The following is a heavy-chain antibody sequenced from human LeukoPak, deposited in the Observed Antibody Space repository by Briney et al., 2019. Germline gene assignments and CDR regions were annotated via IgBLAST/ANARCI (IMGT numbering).Heavy chain of an antibody. Sequence: GGSLRPSCAASGFTVSSNYMSWVRQAPGKGLEWVSVIYSGGSTYYADSVKGRFTISRDNSKNTLYLQMNSLRAEDTAVYYCARDIVATGSDYYGMDVWGQGTTVTVSS. CDR3: ARDIVATGSDYYGMDV. V-gene: IGHV3-66*01. D-gene: IGHD5-12*01. CDR1: GFTVSSNY. J-gene: IGHJ6*02. CDR2: IYSGGST.